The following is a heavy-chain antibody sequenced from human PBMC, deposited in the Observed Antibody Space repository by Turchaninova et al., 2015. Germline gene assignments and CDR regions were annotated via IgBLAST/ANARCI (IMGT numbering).Heavy chain of an antibody. CDR1: GFNVDDFA. D-gene: IGHD4-17*01. Sequence: EVRLVESGGGLVEPGRSLSLSCAASGFNVDDFAMHWVRQVPGKGLEWVSGITWNSGNIGYADSVRGRFTISRDNAKNSLYLQMNSLRAEDTALYYCAKDKYGDLYYLDYWGQGTLVTVSS. CDR2: ITWNSGNI. J-gene: IGHJ4*02. CDR3: AKDKYGDLYYLDY. V-gene: IGHV3-9*01.